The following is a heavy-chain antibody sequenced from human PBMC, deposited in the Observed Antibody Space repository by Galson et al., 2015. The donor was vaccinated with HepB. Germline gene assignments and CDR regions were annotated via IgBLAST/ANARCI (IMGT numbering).Heavy chain of an antibody. CDR2: ISTSSSYI. CDR1: GFTFTTYS. V-gene: IGHV3-21*01. J-gene: IGHJ4*02. Sequence: SLRLSCAASGFTFTTYSMNWVRQAPGKGLEWVSSISTSSSYIYYADSVKGRFTISRDNAENSLFLQMNSLRADDTAVYYCARGDSDYVWGSYRLENGRYSFDYWGQGTLVTVSS. CDR3: ARGDSDYVWGSYRLENGRYSFDY. D-gene: IGHD3-16*02.